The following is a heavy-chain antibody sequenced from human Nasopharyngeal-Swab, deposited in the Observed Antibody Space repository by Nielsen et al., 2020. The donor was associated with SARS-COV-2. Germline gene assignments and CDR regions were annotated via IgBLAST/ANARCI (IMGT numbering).Heavy chain of an antibody. Sequence: GGSLRLSCAASGFAFSDYYMKWVRQAPGKGLEWVSAISGSGGSTYYADSVKGRFTISRDNSKNTLYLQMNSLRAEDTAVYYCAKDRGSGGAFDIWGQGTMVTVSS. D-gene: IGHD2-15*01. J-gene: IGHJ3*02. CDR3: AKDRGSGGAFDI. CDR1: GFAFSDYY. CDR2: ISGSGGST. V-gene: IGHV3-23*01.